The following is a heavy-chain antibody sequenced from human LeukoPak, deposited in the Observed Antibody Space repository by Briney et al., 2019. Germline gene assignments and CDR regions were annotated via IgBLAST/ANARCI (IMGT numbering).Heavy chain of an antibody. CDR3: ARAAENYGGRFDS. CDR2: ISSSSSYI. D-gene: IGHD3-16*01. J-gene: IGHJ4*02. CDR1: GFTFSRHS. V-gene: IGHV3-21*01. Sequence: GGSLRLPCAASGFTFSRHSINWVRQAPGKGLEWVSSISSSSSYIYYADSVKGRFTISRDNAKNSLYLQMNSLRAEDTAVYYCARAAENYGGRFDSWGQGTLVTVSS.